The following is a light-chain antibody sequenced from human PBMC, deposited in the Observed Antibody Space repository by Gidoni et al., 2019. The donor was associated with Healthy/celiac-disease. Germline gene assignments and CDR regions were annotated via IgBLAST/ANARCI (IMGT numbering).Light chain of an antibody. V-gene: IGLV2-14*01. CDR2: EVS. CDR3: SSYTSSSRYV. J-gene: IGLJ1*01. CDR1: SSDVGGYNY. Sequence: QSALPQPASVSGSPGQSITISCTGTSSDVGGYNYVSWYQQHPGKAPNLMIYEVSNRPSGVSNRFSGSKSGNTASLTISGLQAEDEADYYCSSYTSSSRYVFGTGTKVTVL.